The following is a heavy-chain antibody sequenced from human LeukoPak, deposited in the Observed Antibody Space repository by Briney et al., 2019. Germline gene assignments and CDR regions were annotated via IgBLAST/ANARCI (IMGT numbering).Heavy chain of an antibody. CDR2: IYTSGST. D-gene: IGHD2-2*01. CDR1: GGSISSYY. CDR3: ARDIGGYCSSTSCYWFDP. V-gene: IGHV4-4*07. Sequence: SETLSLTCTVSGGSISSYYWSWIRQPAGKGLEWIGRIYTSGSTNYNPFLKSRVTMSVDTSKNQFSLKLSSVTAADTAVYYCARDIGGYCSSTSCYWFDPWGQGTLVTVSS. J-gene: IGHJ5*02.